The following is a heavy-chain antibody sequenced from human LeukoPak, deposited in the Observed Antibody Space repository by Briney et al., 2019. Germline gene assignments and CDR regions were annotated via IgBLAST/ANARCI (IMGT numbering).Heavy chain of an antibody. V-gene: IGHV4-38-2*02. CDR1: GYSISSGYY. D-gene: IGHD3-9*01. CDR3: ARASRTTYYDILTHQSLPGWFDP. Sequence: SETLSLTCTVSGYSISSGYYWGWIRQPPGKGLEWIGSIYHSGSTYYNPSLKSRVTISVDTSKNQFSLKLSSVTAADTAVYYCARASRTTYYDILTHQSLPGWFDPWGQGTLVTVSS. J-gene: IGHJ5*02. CDR2: IYHSGST.